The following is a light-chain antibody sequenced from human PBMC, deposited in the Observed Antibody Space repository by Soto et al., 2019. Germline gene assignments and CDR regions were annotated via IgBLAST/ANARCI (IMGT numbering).Light chain of an antibody. V-gene: IGLV2-14*01. J-gene: IGLJ1*01. CDR2: DVS. CDR3: CTYTSSSSSSYA. Sequence: QSVLTQPASVSGSRGQSITISCTGTSSDVGGYNYVSWYQQHPGKAPKLMIYDVSDRLSGVSNRFSGSKSGNTASLTISGLHADDEADYYCCTYTSSSSSSYAFGSGTKVTV. CDR1: SSDVGGYNY.